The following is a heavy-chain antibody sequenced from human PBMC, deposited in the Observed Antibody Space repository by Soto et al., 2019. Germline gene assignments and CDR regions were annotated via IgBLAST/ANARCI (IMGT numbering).Heavy chain of an antibody. CDR3: ARDFESSGGLFDY. J-gene: IGHJ4*02. V-gene: IGHV1-69*01. CDR1: GGTFSSYA. D-gene: IGHD1-26*01. Sequence: QVQLVQSGAEVKKPGSSVKVSCKASGGTFSSYAISWVRQAPGQGLEWMGGIIPIFGTANYAQKFQGRVTITADESTSTGYMELSSLISEDTAVYYCARDFESSGGLFDYWGQGTLVTVSS. CDR2: IIPIFGTA.